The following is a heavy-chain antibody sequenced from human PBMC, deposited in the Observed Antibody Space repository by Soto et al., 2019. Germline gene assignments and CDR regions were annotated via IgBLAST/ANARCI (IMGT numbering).Heavy chain of an antibody. Sequence: ASVEVCCKESGGTLSSCARRWVRQAPGQGLEWMGGIIPIFGTANYAQKFQGRATITADKSTSTAYMELSSLRSEDTAVYYCARELELSANWFDPWGQGTLVTVSS. V-gene: IGHV1-69*06. D-gene: IGHD3-16*02. CDR2: IIPIFGTA. J-gene: IGHJ5*02. CDR1: GGTLSSCA. CDR3: ARELELSANWFDP.